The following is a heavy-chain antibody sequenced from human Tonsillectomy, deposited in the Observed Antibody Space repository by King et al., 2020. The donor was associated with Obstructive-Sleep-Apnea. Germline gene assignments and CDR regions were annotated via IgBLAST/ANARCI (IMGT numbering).Heavy chain of an antibody. J-gene: IGHJ4*02. D-gene: IGHD2-15*01. V-gene: IGHV1-18*01. CDR2: ISGYNGHT. CDR3: AREWGCTGGSCYHRTFDF. CDR1: GYKFSSYG. Sequence: VQLVESGTEVKKPGASVRVSCKASGYKFSSYGINWVRQAPGQGPQWSGCISGYNGHTKYAQQFQGRVTMTTDTSTSTVYLELRSLTSDVTAVYYCAREWGCTGGSCYHRTFDFWGQGTLVTVSS.